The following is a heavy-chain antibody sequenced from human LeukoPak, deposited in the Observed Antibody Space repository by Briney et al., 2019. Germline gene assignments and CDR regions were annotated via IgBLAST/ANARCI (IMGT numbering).Heavy chain of an antibody. J-gene: IGHJ5*02. D-gene: IGHD2-15*01. CDR3: ARATQTYCSGGSCYYNWFDP. V-gene: IGHV1-8*01. CDR1: GYTFTSYD. CDR2: MNPNSGNT. Sequence: GASVKVSCKASGYTFTSYDINWVRQATGQGLEWMGWMNPNSGNTGYAQKFQGRVTMTRNTSISTAYMELSSLRSEDTAVYYCARATQTYCSGGSCYYNWFDPWGQGTLVTVSS.